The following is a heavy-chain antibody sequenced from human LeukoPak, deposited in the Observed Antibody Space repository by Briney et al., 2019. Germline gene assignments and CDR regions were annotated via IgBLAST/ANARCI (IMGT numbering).Heavy chain of an antibody. J-gene: IGHJ6*03. V-gene: IGHV3-23*01. D-gene: IGHD5/OR15-5a*01. Sequence: GGSLRLSCAASEFTFNSYAMNWVRQAPGEGLEWVSTISGSGDTTYYADSVRGRFTISRDKSKNTVFLQMNSLRADDTAVYYCAKALRAAHRPVYTYYYMDVWGKGTTVTVSS. CDR3: AKALRAAHRPVYTYYYMDV. CDR2: ISGSGDTT. CDR1: EFTFNSYA.